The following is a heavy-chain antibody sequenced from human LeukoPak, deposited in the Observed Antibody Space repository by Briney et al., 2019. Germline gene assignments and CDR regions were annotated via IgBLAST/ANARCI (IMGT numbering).Heavy chain of an antibody. CDR2: IHSSGST. V-gene: IGHV4-4*08. Sequence: KSSETLSLTCTVSGGTISSYYWNWIRQPPGKGLEWIGYIHSSGSTYYNPSLKSRVTISVDTSKNQFSLKLSSVTAADTAVYYCARTAGIAVAGSRQYFDSWGQGTLVTVSS. J-gene: IGHJ4*02. CDR3: ARTAGIAVAGSRQYFDS. D-gene: IGHD6-19*01. CDR1: GGTISSYY.